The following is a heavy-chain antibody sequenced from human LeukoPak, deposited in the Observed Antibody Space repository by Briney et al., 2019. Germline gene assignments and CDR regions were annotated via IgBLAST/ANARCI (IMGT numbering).Heavy chain of an antibody. D-gene: IGHD3-10*01. J-gene: IGHJ4*02. CDR2: VSSSGSTI. Sequence: GGSLRLSCAASGFTVSSNYTSWVRQAPGKGLEWVSYVSSSGSTIYYADSVKGRFTISRDNAKNSLYLQMNSLRAEDTAVYYCATGTLWFGEPGFDYWGQGTLVTVSS. V-gene: IGHV3-11*01. CDR1: GFTVSSNY. CDR3: ATGTLWFGEPGFDY.